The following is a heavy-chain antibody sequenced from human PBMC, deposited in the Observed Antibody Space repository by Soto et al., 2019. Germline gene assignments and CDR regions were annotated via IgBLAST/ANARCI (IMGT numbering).Heavy chain of an antibody. Sequence: SETLSLTCTVSGGSISSSSYYWGRIRQPPGKGLEWIGSIYYSGSTYYNPSLKSRVTISVDTSKNQFSLKLSSVTAADTAVYYCARQYGDYVWGSYRPAGYFDYWGQGTLVTVSS. J-gene: IGHJ4*02. CDR1: GGSISSSSYY. CDR2: IYYSGST. CDR3: ARQYGDYVWGSYRPAGYFDY. V-gene: IGHV4-39*01. D-gene: IGHD3-16*02.